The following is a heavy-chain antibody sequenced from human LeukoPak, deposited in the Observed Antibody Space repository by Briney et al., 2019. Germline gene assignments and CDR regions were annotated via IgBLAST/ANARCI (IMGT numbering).Heavy chain of an antibody. CDR1: GGSISGSY. CDR2: INHTGST. J-gene: IGHJ3*02. CDR3: ARAFLRYCSGGSCPPGAFDI. D-gene: IGHD2-15*01. V-gene: IGHV4-34*01. Sequence: SETLSLTCAVYGGSISGSYWSWIRQPPGKGLEWIGEINHTGSTNYNPSLKSRVTRSVDTSKSQFSLKLSSVTAADTALYYCARAFLRYCSGGSCPPGAFDIWGQGTMVTVSS.